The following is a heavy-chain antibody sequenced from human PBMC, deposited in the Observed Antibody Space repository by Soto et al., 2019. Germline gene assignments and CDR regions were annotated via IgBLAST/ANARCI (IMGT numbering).Heavy chain of an antibody. CDR3: ARDGKGAAYTHGPYYFDY. J-gene: IGHJ4*02. V-gene: IGHV3-48*02. CDR1: GFPFSVYS. D-gene: IGHD1-1*01. CDR2: ITSTSSAI. Sequence: GGSLRLSCAASGFPFSVYSMKWVRQAPGKGLEWISYITSTSSAINYADSVRGRFTISRDNAMRSLFLHMNSLRDEDTAVYYCARDGKGAAYTHGPYYFDYWGQGALVTVSS.